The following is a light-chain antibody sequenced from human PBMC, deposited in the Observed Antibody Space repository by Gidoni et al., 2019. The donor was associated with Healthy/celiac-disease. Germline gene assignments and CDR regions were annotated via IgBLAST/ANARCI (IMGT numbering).Light chain of an antibody. CDR2: GAS. CDR1: QSVSSN. V-gene: IGKV3-15*01. CDR3: QQYNNWPPGT. Sequence: EIVMTQSPATLSVSPGERATLSCRASQSVSSNLAWYQQKHGQAPRLLIYGASTRATGIPARFSGSGSGPEFTLTISRLQSEDFAVYYCQQYNNWPPGTFGQGTKVEIQ. J-gene: IGKJ1*01.